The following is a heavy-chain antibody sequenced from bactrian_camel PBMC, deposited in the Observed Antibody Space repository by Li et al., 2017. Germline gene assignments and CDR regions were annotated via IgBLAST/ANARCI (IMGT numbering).Heavy chain of an antibody. V-gene: IGHV3S53*01. D-gene: IGHD2*01. J-gene: IGHJ4*01. CDR3: ATSPALWWWLPY. CDR1: GYTDSSGNC. CDR2: IRSGGTT. Sequence: HVQLVESGGGSVQAGGSLRLSCTASGYTDSSGNCMGWFRQVAGNEREGVATIRSGGTTNYADSVKGRFTISKDNANDTLYLQMNSLKPEDTAMYYCATSPALWWWLPYWGQGTQVTVS.